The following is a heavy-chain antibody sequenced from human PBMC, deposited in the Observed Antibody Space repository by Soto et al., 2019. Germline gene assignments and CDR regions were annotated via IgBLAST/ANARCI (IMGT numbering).Heavy chain of an antibody. CDR2: IIPIFGTA. J-gene: IGHJ6*02. Sequence: SVKVSCKASGGTFSSYAISWVRQAPGQGLEWMGGIIPIFGTANYAQKFQGRVTITADESTSTAYMELSNLRSEDTAVYYCARGSFDFWSGYNPYYYYGMDVCGQRTTVTVSS. D-gene: IGHD3-3*01. CDR1: GGTFSSYA. CDR3: ARGSFDFWSGYNPYYYYGMDV. V-gene: IGHV1-69*13.